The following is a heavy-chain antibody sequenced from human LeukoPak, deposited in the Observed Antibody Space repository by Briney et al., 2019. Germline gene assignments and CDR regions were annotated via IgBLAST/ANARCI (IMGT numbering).Heavy chain of an antibody. Sequence: ASVKVSCKASGYTFTSYAMHWVRQAPGQRLEWMGWINAGNGNTKYSQKFQGRVTITRDTSASTAYMELSSLRSEDTAVYYCARDQLWSTYYYYGMDVWGQGTTVTVSS. CDR3: ARDQLWSTYYYYGMDV. J-gene: IGHJ6*02. CDR1: GYTFTSYA. V-gene: IGHV1-3*01. D-gene: IGHD5-18*01. CDR2: INAGNGNT.